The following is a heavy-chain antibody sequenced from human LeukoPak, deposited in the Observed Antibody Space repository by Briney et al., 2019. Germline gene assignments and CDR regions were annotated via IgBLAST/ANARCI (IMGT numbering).Heavy chain of an antibody. D-gene: IGHD5-24*01. V-gene: IGHV3-23*01. J-gene: IGHJ6*03. CDR1: GFTFSSYG. Sequence: PGGSLRLSCAASGFTFSSYGMSWVRQAPGKGLEWVSAISDSGGSTYYADSVKGRFTISRDNSKNTLYLQMNSLRAEDTAVYYCARAGEMRYMDAWGKGTAVTVSS. CDR3: ARAGEMRYMDA. CDR2: ISDSGGST.